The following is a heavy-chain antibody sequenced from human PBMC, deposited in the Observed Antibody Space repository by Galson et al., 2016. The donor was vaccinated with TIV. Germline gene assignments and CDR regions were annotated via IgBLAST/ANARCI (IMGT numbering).Heavy chain of an antibody. CDR3: ARDGYYYYYGMDV. V-gene: IGHV4-61*02. CDR2: IYTSGST. J-gene: IGHJ6*02. Sequence: TLSLTCTVSSGSISSGTYYWHWIRQPAGKGLEWIGRIYTSGSTNYNPSLESRVTISVDTSKNQFSLKLNSVTAADTAVYYCARDGYYYYYGMDVWGQGTTVTVSS. CDR1: SGSISSGTYY.